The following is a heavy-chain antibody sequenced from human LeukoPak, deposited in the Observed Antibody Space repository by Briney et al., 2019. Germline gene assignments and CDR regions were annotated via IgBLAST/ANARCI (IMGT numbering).Heavy chain of an antibody. D-gene: IGHD3-22*01. CDR1: GGSISSGDYY. Sequence: SQTLSLTCTVSGGSISSGDYYWSWIRQPPGTGLEWIGYIYYSGSTYYNPSLKSRVTISVDTSKNQFSLKLSSVTAADTAVYYCARVVATDSSGLFDYWGQGTLVTVSS. J-gene: IGHJ4*02. CDR2: IYYSGST. CDR3: ARVVATDSSGLFDY. V-gene: IGHV4-30-4*01.